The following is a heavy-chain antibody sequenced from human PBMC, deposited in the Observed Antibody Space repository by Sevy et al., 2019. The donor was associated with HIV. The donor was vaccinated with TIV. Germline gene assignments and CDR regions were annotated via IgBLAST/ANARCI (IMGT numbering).Heavy chain of an antibody. CDR3: ARGVGYSGYEKTDY. CDR1: GGSFSGYY. V-gene: IGHV4-34*01. Sequence: SETLSLTCAVYGGSFSGYYWSWIRQPPGKGLEWIGEINHSGSTNYNPSLKSRVTISVDTSKNQFSLKLSSVTAADTAVYYCARGVGYSGYEKTDYWGQGTLVTVSS. J-gene: IGHJ4*02. D-gene: IGHD5-12*01. CDR2: INHSGST.